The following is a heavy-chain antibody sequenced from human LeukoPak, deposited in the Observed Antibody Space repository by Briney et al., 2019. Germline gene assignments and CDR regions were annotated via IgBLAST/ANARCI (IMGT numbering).Heavy chain of an antibody. CDR3: ARVREWEEISGAIPDYFDY. CDR2: IRPTSGGT. Sequence: ASVKVSCKASGYTFTGYYIHWVRQAPGQGLEWMGWIRPTSGGTSYAQNLQGRVTMTRDTSINTAYMELSGLRSDDTAVYYCARVREWEEISGAIPDYFDYWGQGTLVTVSS. D-gene: IGHD3-3*01. V-gene: IGHV1-2*02. J-gene: IGHJ4*02. CDR1: GYTFTGYY.